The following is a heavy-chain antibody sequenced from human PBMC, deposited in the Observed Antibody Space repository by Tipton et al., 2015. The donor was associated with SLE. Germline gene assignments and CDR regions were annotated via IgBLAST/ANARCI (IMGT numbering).Heavy chain of an antibody. J-gene: IGHJ4*02. D-gene: IGHD6-19*01. Sequence: SLRLSCAASGFTFSSYGIHWVRQAPGKGLEWVAVIWYDGSNKYYADFVKGRFTISRDNSKNTLYLQMNSLRAEDTAVYYCAKGWEGAGAFDSWGQGTLVTVSS. CDR2: IWYDGSNK. V-gene: IGHV3-33*06. CDR1: GFTFSSYG. CDR3: AKGWEGAGAFDS.